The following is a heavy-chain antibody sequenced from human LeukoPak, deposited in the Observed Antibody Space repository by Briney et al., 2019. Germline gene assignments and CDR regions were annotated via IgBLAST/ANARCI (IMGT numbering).Heavy chain of an antibody. CDR1: GGTFSSYA. CDR2: IIPIFGTA. CDR3: ARCYDLWSGYYRWLDP. V-gene: IGHV1-69*05. Sequence: SVKVSCKASGGTFSSYAISWVRQAPGQGLEWMGGIIPIFGTANYAQKFQGRVTITTDESTSTAYMELSSLRSEDTAVYYCARCYDLWSGYYRWLDPWGQGTLVTVSS. J-gene: IGHJ5*02. D-gene: IGHD3-3*01.